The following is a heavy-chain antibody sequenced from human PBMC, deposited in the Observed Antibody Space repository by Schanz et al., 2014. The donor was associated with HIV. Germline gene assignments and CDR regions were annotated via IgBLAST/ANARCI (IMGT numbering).Heavy chain of an antibody. J-gene: IGHJ4*02. D-gene: IGHD5-12*01. CDR3: AKDPHIVPTTHLDN. V-gene: IGHV3-23*04. CDR1: GFAFGSYA. Sequence: EVQLVESGGGLVQPGGSLRLSCATAGFAFGSYAMAWVRQAPGKGLEWVADISGSGDKYTTYGNSVKGRFLISRDNFKNTVSLQMNSLRAEDTAVYYCAKDPHIVPTTHLDNWGQGTLVTVSS. CDR2: ISGSGDKYT.